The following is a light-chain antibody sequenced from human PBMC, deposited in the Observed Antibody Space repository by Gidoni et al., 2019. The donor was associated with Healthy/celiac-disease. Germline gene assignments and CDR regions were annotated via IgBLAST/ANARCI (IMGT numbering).Light chain of an antibody. V-gene: IGLV1-40*01. CDR3: QSYDSSLSGPVV. J-gene: IGLJ2*01. CDR1: SSNIGAGYD. Sequence: QAVLTQPPSVSGAQGQRDTISCTWSSSNIGAGYDVHWYRQLPGTAPKLLLDVNRNRPSGVPDRFSGSKSGTSASLAITGLQAEAEADYYCQSYDSSLSGPVVFGGGTKLTVL. CDR2: VNR.